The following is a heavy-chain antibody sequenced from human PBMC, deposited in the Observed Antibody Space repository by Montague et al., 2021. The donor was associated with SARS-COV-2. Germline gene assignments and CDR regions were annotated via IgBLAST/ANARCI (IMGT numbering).Heavy chain of an antibody. J-gene: IGHJ4*02. CDR3: ARVGNYLGVY. CDR1: SDSVSSGKYF. CDR2: IFYTGSA. D-gene: IGHD3-10*01. V-gene: IGHV4-61*01. Sequence: SETLSLTCTVSSDSVSSGKYFWTWIWQPPGKGLEWIGYIFYTGSANYNPSLKSRVTISVDTSNNQFSLKLKSMSAADTAVYYCARVGNYLGVYWGQGILVTVSS.